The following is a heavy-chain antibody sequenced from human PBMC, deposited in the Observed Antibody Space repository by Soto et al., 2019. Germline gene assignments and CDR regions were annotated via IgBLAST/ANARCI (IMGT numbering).Heavy chain of an antibody. CDR3: ARDRGRGSSRYFDH. CDR1: GFTFSSYG. CDR2: IWYDGSNK. D-gene: IGHD3-10*01. Sequence: QVQLVESGGGVVQPGRSLRLSCAASGFTFSSYGMHWVRQAPGKGLEWVAVIWYDGSNKYYADSVKGRFTISRDNSKNTLYLQMNSLRAEDTAVDYCARDRGRGSSRYFDHWGQGTLVTVSS. V-gene: IGHV3-33*01. J-gene: IGHJ4*02.